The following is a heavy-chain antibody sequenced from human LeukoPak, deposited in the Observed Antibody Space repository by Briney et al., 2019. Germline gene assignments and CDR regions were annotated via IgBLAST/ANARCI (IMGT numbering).Heavy chain of an antibody. CDR1: GFRFSYHD. J-gene: IGHJ3*02. CDR2: IGAAGAHT. D-gene: IGHD1-14*01. V-gene: IGHV3-64*02. Sequence: GGSLRLSCAASGFRFSYHDMHWVRQAPGKGLEFVSSIGAAGAHTFYADSVKGRFTISRDNFQSTMYLQMDGLRPEDSAVYYCARELGGTKTRGFDIWGQGTVVTVSS. CDR3: ARELGGTKTRGFDI.